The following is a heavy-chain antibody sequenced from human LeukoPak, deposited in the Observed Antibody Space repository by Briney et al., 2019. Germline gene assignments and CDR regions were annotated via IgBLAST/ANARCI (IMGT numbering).Heavy chain of an antibody. CDR2: IYSGGNT. V-gene: IGHV3-66*04. CDR3: ARHRSSWLIDY. CDR1: GFTVSSNY. J-gene: IGHJ4*02. D-gene: IGHD6-6*01. Sequence: GGSLRPSCAASGFTVSSNYMSWVRQAPGKGLEWVSVIYSGGNTYYADSVRGRFTISRDNSKNTLYLQMNSLRAEDTAVYYCARHRSSWLIDYWGQGTLVTVSS.